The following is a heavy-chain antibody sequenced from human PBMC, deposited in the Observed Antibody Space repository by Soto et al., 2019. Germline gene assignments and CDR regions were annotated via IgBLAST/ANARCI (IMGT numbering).Heavy chain of an antibody. CDR3: ARVSYSSSWSFDY. CDR2: IWYDGSNK. D-gene: IGHD6-13*01. Sequence: PGGSLRLSCAASGFTFSSYGMHWVRQAPGKGLEWVAVIWYDGSNKYYADSVKGRFTISRGNSKNTLYLQMNSLRAEDTAVYYCARVSYSSSWSFDYWGQGTLVTVSS. V-gene: IGHV3-33*01. J-gene: IGHJ4*02. CDR1: GFTFSSYG.